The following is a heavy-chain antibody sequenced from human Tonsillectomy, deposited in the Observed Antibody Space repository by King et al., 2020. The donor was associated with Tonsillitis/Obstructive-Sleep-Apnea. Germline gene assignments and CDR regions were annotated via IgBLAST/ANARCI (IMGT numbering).Heavy chain of an antibody. CDR3: ARHNDLGDIVVVPAAMPSYYFDY. Sequence: LQLQESGPGLVKPSETLSLTCTVSGGSISSSSYYWGWIRQPPGKGLEWIGSIYYSGSTYYNPFLKSRVTISVDTSKNQFSLKLSSVTAADTAVYYCARHNDLGDIVVVPAAMPSYYFDYWGQGTLVTVSS. D-gene: IGHD2-2*01. CDR1: GGSISSSSYY. J-gene: IGHJ4*02. CDR2: IYYSGST. V-gene: IGHV4-39*01.